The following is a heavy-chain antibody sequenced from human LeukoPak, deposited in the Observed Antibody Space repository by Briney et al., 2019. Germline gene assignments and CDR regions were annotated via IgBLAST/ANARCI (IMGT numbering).Heavy chain of an antibody. D-gene: IGHD3-9*01. CDR2: INPNSGGT. V-gene: IGHV1-2*02. J-gene: IGHJ4*02. Sequence: ASVKVSCKASGYTFTGYYMHWVRQAPGQGLEWMGWINPNSGGTNYAQKFQGRVTMTRDTSISTAYMELSRLRSDDTAVYYCARVHYDILTGYYFFGYWGQGTLVTVSS. CDR1: GYTFTGYY. CDR3: ARVHYDILTGYYFFGY.